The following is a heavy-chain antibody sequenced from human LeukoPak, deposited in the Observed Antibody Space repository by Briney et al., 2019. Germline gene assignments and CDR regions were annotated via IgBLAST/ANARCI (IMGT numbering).Heavy chain of an antibody. CDR3: ARVWCSGGSCYSSRGAFDI. D-gene: IGHD2-15*01. V-gene: IGHV1-69*13. CDR1: GGTFSSNT. J-gene: IGHJ3*02. CDR2: IIPIFGTA. Sequence: SVKVSCKASGGTFSSNTISWVRQAPGQGLECMGGIIPIFGTANYAQKFQGRVTITADESTSTAYMELSGLRYEDTAVYYCARVWCSGGSCYSSRGAFDIWGQGTMVTVSS.